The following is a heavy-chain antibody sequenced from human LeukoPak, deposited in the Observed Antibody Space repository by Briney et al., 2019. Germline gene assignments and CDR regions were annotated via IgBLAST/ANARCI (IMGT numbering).Heavy chain of an antibody. V-gene: IGHV4-34*01. Sequence: SETLSLTCAVYGGSFSGYFWSWIRQPPGKGLEWIGEIIHSGSTNYNPSLKSRVTVSIDTSKNQVSLKLRSVTAADTAVYYCARGHSSVATGIPYYFDYWGQGTLVTVSS. CDR2: IIHSGST. D-gene: IGHD2-21*02. J-gene: IGHJ4*02. CDR1: GGSFSGYF. CDR3: ARGHSSVATGIPYYFDY.